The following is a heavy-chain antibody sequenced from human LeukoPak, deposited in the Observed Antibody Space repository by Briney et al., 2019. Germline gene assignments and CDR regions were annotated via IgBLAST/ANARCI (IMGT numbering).Heavy chain of an antibody. CDR3: AREPTHYYYYYMDV. V-gene: IGHV1-18*04. Sequence: ASVKVSCKASGYTFTGYYMHWVRQAPGQGLEWMGWISAYNGNTNYAQKLQGRVTMTTDTSTSTAYMELRSLRSDDTAVYYCAREPTHYYYYYMDVWGKGTTVTVSS. J-gene: IGHJ6*03. CDR2: ISAYNGNT. CDR1: GYTFTGYY.